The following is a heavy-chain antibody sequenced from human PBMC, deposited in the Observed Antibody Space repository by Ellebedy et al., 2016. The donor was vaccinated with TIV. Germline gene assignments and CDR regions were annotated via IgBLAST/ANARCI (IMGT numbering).Heavy chain of an antibody. Sequence: ASVKVSXXVSGYTLTEVTIHWVRQAPGQGLEWMGWIDPNSGGTDYAQKFQGWVTMTRDTSITTAYMELRRLTSDDTAVYYCARGTSEQQLVPYWGQGTLVTVSS. CDR2: IDPNSGGT. CDR1: GYTLTEVT. D-gene: IGHD6-13*01. V-gene: IGHV1-2*04. J-gene: IGHJ4*02. CDR3: ARGTSEQQLVPY.